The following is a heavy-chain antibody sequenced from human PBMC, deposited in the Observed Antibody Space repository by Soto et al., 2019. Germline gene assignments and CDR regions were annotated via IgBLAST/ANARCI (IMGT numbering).Heavy chain of an antibody. D-gene: IGHD3-16*01. Sequence: ASVKVSCKAFGYTFTAYNIHWVRQAPGQRLQWMGWINTVNGNTHYSQKFQGRVTITRDSSASTVYMELSSLKSEDTAFYYCASGRGSMFDPWGQGTLVTVSS. CDR3: ASGRGSMFDP. J-gene: IGHJ5*02. CDR2: INTVNGNT. V-gene: IGHV1-3*04. CDR1: GYTFTAYN.